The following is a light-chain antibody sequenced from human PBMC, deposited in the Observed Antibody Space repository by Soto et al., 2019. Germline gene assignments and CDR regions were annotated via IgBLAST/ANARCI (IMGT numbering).Light chain of an antibody. V-gene: IGLV1-47*02. CDR3: AAWDDSLSGPV. CDR1: SSNIGGNY. CDR2: LND. J-gene: IGLJ2*01. Sequence: QSVLTQPPSASGTPGQRVTISCSGSSSNIGGNYVYWYQQLPGAAPKLLIYLNDQRPSGVPDRFFGSKSGTSASLAISRLRSEDEAEYYCAAWDDSLSGPVFGGGTKLTVL.